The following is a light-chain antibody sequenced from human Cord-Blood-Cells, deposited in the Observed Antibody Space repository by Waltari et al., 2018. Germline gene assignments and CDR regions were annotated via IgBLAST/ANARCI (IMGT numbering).Light chain of an antibody. CDR1: QSVLYSSNDKNY. CDR2: WAS. V-gene: IGKV4-1*01. Sequence: DIVMTQSPDSLAVSLGERATTNCKSSQSVLYSSNDKNYLAWYQQKPGQPPKLPICWASTRESGVPDRFSGSGSETDFTLTISSLQAEDVAVYYCQQYYSTPLTFGGGTKVEIK. CDR3: QQYYSTPLT. J-gene: IGKJ4*01.